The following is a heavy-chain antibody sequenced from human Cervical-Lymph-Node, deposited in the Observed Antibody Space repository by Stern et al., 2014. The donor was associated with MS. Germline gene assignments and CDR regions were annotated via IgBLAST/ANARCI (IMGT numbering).Heavy chain of an antibody. Sequence: QLQLQELGPGLVKPSETLSLTCAVSGGSLRSYYWNWIRQAPGQGLECIGFFYHTGSVNYNPTLTSRVAMSVDTSKNQFSLTVSSVTAADTAVYYCAREGEYCSGSRCYPFLDYWGQGTLVTVSS. J-gene: IGHJ4*02. V-gene: IGHV4-59*01. D-gene: IGHD2-15*01. CDR1: GGSLRSYY. CDR2: FYHTGSV. CDR3: AREGEYCSGSRCYPFLDY.